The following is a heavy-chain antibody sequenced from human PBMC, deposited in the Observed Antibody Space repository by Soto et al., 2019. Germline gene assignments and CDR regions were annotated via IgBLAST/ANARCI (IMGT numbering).Heavy chain of an antibody. D-gene: IGHD4-17*01. CDR1: GFSLSNARMG. CDR2: IFSNDEK. V-gene: IGHV2-26*01. J-gene: IGHJ5*02. Sequence: SGPTLVNPTETLTLTCTVSGFSLSNARMGVSWIRQPPGKALEWLAHIFSNDEKSYSTSLKSRLTISKDTSKSQVVLTITNMDPVDTATYYCARTRVLYGEVLWFDPWGQGTLVTVSS. CDR3: ARTRVLYGEVLWFDP.